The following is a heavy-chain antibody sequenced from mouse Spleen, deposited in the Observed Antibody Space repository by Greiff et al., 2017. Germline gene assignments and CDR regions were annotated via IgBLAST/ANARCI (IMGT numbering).Heavy chain of an antibody. CDR2: ISSGGGNT. V-gene: IGHV5-9-3*01. CDR1: GFTFSSYA. J-gene: IGHJ4*01. CDR3: ARHPRYYAMDY. Sequence: EVQGVESGGGLVKLGGSLKLSCAASGFTFSSYAMSWVRQTPEKRLEWVATISSGGGNTYYPDSVKGRFTISRDNAKNTLYLQMSSLKSEDTAMYYCARHPRYYAMDYWGQGTSVTVSS.